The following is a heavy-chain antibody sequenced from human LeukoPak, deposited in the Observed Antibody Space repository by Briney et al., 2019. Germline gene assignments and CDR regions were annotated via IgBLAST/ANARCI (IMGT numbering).Heavy chain of an antibody. D-gene: IGHD4-11*01. V-gene: IGHV3-30*02. Sequence: GGSLGLSCAASGFTFSSYGMHWVRQAPGKGLEWVAIIRYDGSNKYYADSVKGRFTISRDNSKNTLYLQMNSLKAEDTAVYYCAKDDYSNYSPEAFDIWGQGTMVTVSS. CDR3: AKDDYSNYSPEAFDI. CDR1: GFTFSSYG. CDR2: IRYDGSNK. J-gene: IGHJ3*02.